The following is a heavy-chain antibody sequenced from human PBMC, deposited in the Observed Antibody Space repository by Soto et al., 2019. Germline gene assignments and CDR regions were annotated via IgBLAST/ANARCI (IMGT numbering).Heavy chain of an antibody. V-gene: IGHV3-23*01. J-gene: IGHJ4*02. CDR3: AKGLGELLLVFGY. Sequence: GGSLRLSCAASGFTFSSYAMSWVRQAPGKGLEWVSAISGSGGSTYYAGSVKGRFTISRDNSKNTLYLQMNSLRAEDTAVYYCAKGLGELLLVFGYWGQGTLVTVSS. CDR2: ISGSGGST. D-gene: IGHD1-26*01. CDR1: GFTFSSYA.